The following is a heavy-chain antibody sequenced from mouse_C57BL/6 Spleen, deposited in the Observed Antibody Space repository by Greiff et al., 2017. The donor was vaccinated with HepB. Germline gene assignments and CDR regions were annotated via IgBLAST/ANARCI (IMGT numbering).Heavy chain of an antibody. D-gene: IGHD1-1*01. Sequence: VQLQQPGAELVKPGASVKLSCKASGYTFTSYWMHWVKQRPGRGLEWIGRIDPNSGGTKYNEKFKSKATLTVDKPSSTAYMQLSSLTSEDSAVYYCARSEGITTVVGGDFDYWGQGTTLTVSS. CDR3: ARSEGITTVVGGDFDY. V-gene: IGHV1-72*01. CDR1: GYTFTSYW. J-gene: IGHJ2*01. CDR2: IDPNSGGT.